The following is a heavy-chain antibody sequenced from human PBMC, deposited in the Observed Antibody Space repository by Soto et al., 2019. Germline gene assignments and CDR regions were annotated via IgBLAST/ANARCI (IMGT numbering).Heavy chain of an antibody. Sequence: SVKVSCKASGGTFYTYTFSWVRQAPGQGLEWMGSITPIYPTTNYAEKFQGRLTVTADGSTNTAYMELNSLTSEDTAVYYCARIPRYSFPTSDDLDSWXQGTLVTVSS. CDR3: ARIPRYSFPTSDDLDS. D-gene: IGHD5-18*01. CDR1: GGTFYTYT. J-gene: IGHJ4*02. V-gene: IGHV1-69*13. CDR2: ITPIYPTT.